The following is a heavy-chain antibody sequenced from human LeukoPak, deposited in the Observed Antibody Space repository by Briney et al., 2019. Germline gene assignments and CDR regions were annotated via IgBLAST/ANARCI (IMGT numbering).Heavy chain of an antibody. CDR3: ARQQQQLWYD. V-gene: IGHV3-48*03. J-gene: IGHJ4*02. CDR1: GFTLSSYE. CDR2: ISSSAGTT. D-gene: IGHD5-18*01. Sequence: GGPLRLSCAASGFTLSSYEMNGVGQAPGKGLNWVSYISSSAGTTYYADSVKGRFTISRDNAKNSLYLQMNSLRAEDTAVYFCARQQQQLWYDWGQGTLVTVSS.